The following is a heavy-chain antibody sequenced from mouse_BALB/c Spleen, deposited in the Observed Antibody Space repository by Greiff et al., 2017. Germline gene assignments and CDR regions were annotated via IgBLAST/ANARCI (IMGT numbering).Heavy chain of an antibody. CDR3: AYLSYYAMDD. CDR1: GFNIKDTY. D-gene: IGHD1-1*01. CDR2: IDPANGNT. V-gene: IGHV14-3*02. Sequence: EVQLQQSGAELVKPGASVKLSCTASGFNIKDTYMHWVKQRPEQGLEWIGRIDPANGNTKYDPKFQGKATITADTSSNTAYLQLSSLTSEDTAVYYCAYLSYYAMDDWGQGTSVTVSS. J-gene: IGHJ4*01.